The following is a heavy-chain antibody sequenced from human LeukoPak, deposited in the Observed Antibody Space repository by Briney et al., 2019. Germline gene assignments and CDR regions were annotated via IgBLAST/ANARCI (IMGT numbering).Heavy chain of an antibody. Sequence: SETLSLTCTVSGGSISSYYWSWIRQPPGKGLEWIGYIYYSGSTNYNPSLKSRVTISVDTSKNQFSLKLSSVTAADTAVYYCARDGGSYAQDAFDIWGQGTMVTVSS. CDR1: GGSISSYY. CDR3: ARDGGSYAQDAFDI. CDR2: IYYSGST. V-gene: IGHV4-59*01. D-gene: IGHD1-26*01. J-gene: IGHJ3*02.